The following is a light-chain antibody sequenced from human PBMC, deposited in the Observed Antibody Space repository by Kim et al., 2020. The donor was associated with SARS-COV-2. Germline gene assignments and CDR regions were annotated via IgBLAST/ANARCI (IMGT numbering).Light chain of an antibody. CDR2: EDN. V-gene: IGLV6-57*01. CDR3: QSYDTSNHWV. Sequence: NFMLTQPHSVSESPGKTVTISCTRSSGSIAGNYVQWYRQRPGSSPTLVMYEDNQRPSGVPDRFSGSIDSSSNSASLTISGLETEDEADYYCQSYDTSNHWVFGGGTQLTVL. CDR1: SGSIAGNY. J-gene: IGLJ3*02.